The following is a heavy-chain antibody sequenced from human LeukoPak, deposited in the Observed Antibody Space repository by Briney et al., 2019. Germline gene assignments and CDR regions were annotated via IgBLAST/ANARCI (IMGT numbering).Heavy chain of an antibody. V-gene: IGHV3-30*02. J-gene: IGHJ6*03. D-gene: IGHD2-8*01. CDR3: VRSGVFYYYMDV. Sequence: GGSLRLSCAASGFTFNNYGMHWVRQAPGKGLEWVTFIQYDGSNTYYADSVKGRFTFSRDNSKNTLYLQMNSLRAEDTAVYYCVRSGVFYYYMDVWGKGTTVTVSS. CDR2: IQYDGSNT. CDR1: GFTFNNYG.